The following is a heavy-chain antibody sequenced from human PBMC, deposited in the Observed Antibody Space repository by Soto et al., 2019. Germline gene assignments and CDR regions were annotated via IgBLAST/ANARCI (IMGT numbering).Heavy chain of an antibody. CDR3: ASGGSLAPEY. CDR1: GFNFSDYY. J-gene: IGHJ4*02. D-gene: IGHD3-16*01. Sequence: QVHLVESGGGLVKPGESLRLSCAASGFNFSDYYMTWIRQAPGKGLEWVSSIGSSGRTIYYADSVKGRFTISRDNAKKSVILQMSSLSVEDTAVYYCASGGSLAPEYWGQGTLVTVSS. CDR2: IGSSGRTI. V-gene: IGHV3-11*01.